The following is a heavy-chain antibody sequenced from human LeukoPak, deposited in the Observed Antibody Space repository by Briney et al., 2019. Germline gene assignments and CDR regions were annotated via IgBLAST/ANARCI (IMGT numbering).Heavy chain of an antibody. D-gene: IGHD3-10*01. V-gene: IGHV1-3*01. CDR3: ARTLWFKAPNFDY. CDR2: INAGNGNT. CDR1: GYTFTSYA. Sequence: ASVKVSCKASGYTFTSYAMHWVRQAPGQRLEWMGWINAGNGNTKYSLKFQGRVTITRDTSASTAYMELSSLRSEDTAVYYCARTLWFKAPNFDYWGQGTLVTVSS. J-gene: IGHJ4*02.